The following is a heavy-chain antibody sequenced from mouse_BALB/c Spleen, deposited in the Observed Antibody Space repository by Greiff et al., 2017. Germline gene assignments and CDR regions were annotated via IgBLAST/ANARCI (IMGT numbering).Heavy chain of an antibody. CDR3: TKGPSAWFAY. Sequence: VQLQQSGAELVRPGASVTLSCKASGYTFTDYEMHWVKQTPVHGLEWIGAIDPETGGTAYNQKFKGKATLTADKSSSTAYMELRSLTSEDSAVYYCTKGPSAWFAYWGQGTLVTVSA. CDR2: IDPETGGT. V-gene: IGHV1-15*01. D-gene: IGHD3-1*01. J-gene: IGHJ3*01. CDR1: GYTFTDYE.